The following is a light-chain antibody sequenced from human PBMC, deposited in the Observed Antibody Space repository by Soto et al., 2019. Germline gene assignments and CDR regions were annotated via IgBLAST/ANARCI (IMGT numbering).Light chain of an antibody. CDR1: SSDVGGSNF. CDR2: EVS. V-gene: IGLV2-8*01. Sequence: QSALTQPPSASGSPGQSVTISCTGTSSDVGGSNFVSWYQQHPDKAPKLIIYEVSKRPSGVPDRFSGSKSGNTASLTVSGLQAEDEADYYCSSYGGSNTVVFGGGTQLTVL. J-gene: IGLJ3*02. CDR3: SSYGGSNTVV.